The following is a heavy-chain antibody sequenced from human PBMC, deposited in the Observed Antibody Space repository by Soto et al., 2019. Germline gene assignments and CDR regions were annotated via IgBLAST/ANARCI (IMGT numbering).Heavy chain of an antibody. V-gene: IGHV3-21*01. CDR2: ISSSSSYI. CDR1: GFTFSSYI. CDR3: ARVRYYYDSSVMFDP. J-gene: IGHJ5*02. Sequence: GGSLRLSCAASGFTFSSYIMNWVRQAPGKGLEWVSSISSSSSYIYYADSVKGRFTISRDNAKNSLYLQMNSLRAEDTAVYYCARVRYYYDSSVMFDPWGQGTMVTVYS. D-gene: IGHD3-22*01.